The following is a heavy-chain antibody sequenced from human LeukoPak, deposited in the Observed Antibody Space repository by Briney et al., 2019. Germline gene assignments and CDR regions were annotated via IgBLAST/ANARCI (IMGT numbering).Heavy chain of an antibody. D-gene: IGHD6-13*01. Sequence: AGGSLRLSCAASGFTFSDYYMSWIRQAPGKGLEWVSYISSSGSTIYYADSVKGRFTISRDNAKNSLYLQMNSLRAEDTAVYYCARARYSSSWYQYYYYYYYMDVWGKGTMVTVSS. CDR1: GFTFSDYY. CDR3: ARARYSSSWYQYYYYYYYMDV. V-gene: IGHV3-11*01. J-gene: IGHJ6*03. CDR2: ISSSGSTI.